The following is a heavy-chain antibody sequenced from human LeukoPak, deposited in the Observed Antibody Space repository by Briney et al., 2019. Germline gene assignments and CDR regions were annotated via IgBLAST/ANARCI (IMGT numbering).Heavy chain of an antibody. D-gene: IGHD6-13*01. CDR3: AKQSAGSAAWYSLHYDF. CDR2: VDGGGGGT. J-gene: IGHJ4*02. CDR1: GFTLSSYA. V-gene: IGHV3-23*01. Sequence: GGSLRLSCAASGFTLSSYAMTWVRQAPGRGLEWVSSVDGGGGGTYYADSVKGRFTISRGNSKDTLYLQMNGLRAEDTAVYFCAKQSAGSAAWYSLHYDFWGQGTLVTVSS.